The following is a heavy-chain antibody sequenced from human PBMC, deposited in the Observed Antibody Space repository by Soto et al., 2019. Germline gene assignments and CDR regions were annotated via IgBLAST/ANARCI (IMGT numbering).Heavy chain of an antibody. V-gene: IGHV1-69*13. CDR2: IIPFFGTA. Sequence: SVKVSCKTSGGTFSTFGISWVRQAPGQGLEWMGGIIPFFGTAEYSQKFEDRITITADESTNTVYMDLRSLTSEDTAIYYCARTAPMDAGDKYYYDFWGQGALVTVSS. J-gene: IGHJ4*02. D-gene: IGHD3-16*01. CDR3: ARTAPMDAGDKYYYDF. CDR1: GGTFSTFG.